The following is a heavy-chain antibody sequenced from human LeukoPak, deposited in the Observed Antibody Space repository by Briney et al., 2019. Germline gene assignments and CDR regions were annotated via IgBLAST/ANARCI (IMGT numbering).Heavy chain of an antibody. Sequence: GGSLRLSCAASGFTFSSYWITWVRQAPGKGLEWVANINQDGSEKCYVDSVKGRFTISRDNAKNSLSLQMNSLRVEDTAVYYCARGVVVAPRSAFDIRGQGTMVTVSS. J-gene: IGHJ3*02. D-gene: IGHD2-2*01. CDR1: GFTFSSYW. V-gene: IGHV3-7*01. CDR3: ARGVVVAPRSAFDI. CDR2: INQDGSEK.